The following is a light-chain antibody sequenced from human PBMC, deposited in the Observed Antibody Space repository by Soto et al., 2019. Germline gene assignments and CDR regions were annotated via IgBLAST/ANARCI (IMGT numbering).Light chain of an antibody. CDR2: DVS. V-gene: IGLV2-14*03. J-gene: IGLJ3*02. CDR3: SSFTDTGTVM. CDR1: SSDVGAYHS. Sequence: ALTQPASVSGSPGQSFTISCTGTSSDVGAYHSVSWYQQHPGKAPKLIIFDVSNRPSGVSNRFSGSKSGNTASLTISGLQAEDEADYYCSSFTDTGTVMFGGGTKLTVL.